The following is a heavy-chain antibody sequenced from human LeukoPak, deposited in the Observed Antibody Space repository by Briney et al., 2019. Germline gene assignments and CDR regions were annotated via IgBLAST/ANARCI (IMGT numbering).Heavy chain of an antibody. CDR3: ARVTPFYGSGSYPLDY. D-gene: IGHD3-10*01. J-gene: IGHJ4*02. Sequence: PSETLSLTCTVSGGSISTTNYYWGWIRQSPGKGLEWFGCVYHSGSTYYNPSLKSRVTISVDTSKNQFSLKLSSVTAADTAVYYCARVTPFYGSGSYPLDYWGQGTLVAVSS. CDR1: GGSISTTNYY. V-gene: IGHV4-39*07. CDR2: VYHSGST.